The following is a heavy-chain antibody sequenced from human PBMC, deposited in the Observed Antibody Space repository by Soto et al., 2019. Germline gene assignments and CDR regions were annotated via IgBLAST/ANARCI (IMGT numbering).Heavy chain of an antibody. CDR3: ARAPTYTTQSPKFWFDY. D-gene: IGHD3-16*01. CDR2: IYYSGST. V-gene: IGHV4-30-4*01. CDR1: GGSISSGDYY. Sequence: SETLSLTCTVSGGSISSGDYYWSWIRQPPGEGLEWIGYIYYSGSTYYNPSLKSRVTISVDTSKNQFSLKLSSVTAADTAVYHCARAPTYTTQSPKFWFDYWGQGTLVTVSS. J-gene: IGHJ4*02.